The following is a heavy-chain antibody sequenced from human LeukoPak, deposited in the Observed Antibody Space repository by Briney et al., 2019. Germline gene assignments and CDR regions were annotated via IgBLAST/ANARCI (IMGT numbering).Heavy chain of an antibody. CDR3: ARGLIAVAGKDAFDI. CDR2: INHSGST. V-gene: IGHV4-34*01. J-gene: IGHJ3*02. Sequence: SETLSLTCAVYGGSFSGYYWSWIRQPPGKGLEWTGEINHSGSTNYNPSLKSRVTISVDTSKNQFSLKLSSVTAADTAVYYCARGLIAVAGKDAFDIWGQGTMVTVSS. CDR1: GGSFSGYY. D-gene: IGHD6-19*01.